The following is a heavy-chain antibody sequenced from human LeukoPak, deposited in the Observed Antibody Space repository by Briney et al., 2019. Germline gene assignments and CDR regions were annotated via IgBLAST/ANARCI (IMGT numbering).Heavy chain of an antibody. CDR2: IRSDGSIK. J-gene: IGHJ4*02. Sequence: GGSLRLSCAASGFTFSSYGMHWVRQAPGEGLEWVAFIRSDGSIKYYADSVKGRFTISRDISKNTLYLQMNSLRAEDTSVYYCAKDLPEPYFDYWGQGTLVTVSS. CDR1: GFTFSSYG. V-gene: IGHV3-30*02. CDR3: AKDLPEPYFDY.